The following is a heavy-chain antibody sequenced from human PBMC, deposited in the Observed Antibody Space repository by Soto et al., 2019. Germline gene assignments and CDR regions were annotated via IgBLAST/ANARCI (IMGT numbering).Heavy chain of an antibody. V-gene: IGHV3-23*01. CDR2: IGGGGGNI. CDR3: AKDGLCGAHFGH. D-gene: IGHD3-16*01. J-gene: IGHJ4*02. Sequence: EMQLLESGGGLSQPGGSLRLSCEGSGFTFSYYGMSWVRQAPGKGLEWVSVIGGGGGNIAYADSVKGPLTSSRDNSMNTVFLQMNSLTAEDTAVYYCAKDGLCGAHFGHWGQGTLVTVSS. CDR1: GFTFSYYG.